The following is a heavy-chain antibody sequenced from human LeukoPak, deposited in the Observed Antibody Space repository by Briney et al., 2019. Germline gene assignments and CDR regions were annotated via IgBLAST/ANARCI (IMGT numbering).Heavy chain of an antibody. CDR3: ARSLVVGGTRPNDY. Sequence: GGSLRLSCAASGFTLSAYWVHWVRQARGKGRVWLSRINTGGNDITYADSVKGRFTISRDNAKNTLYLQMNSLTVEDTAVYFCARSLVVGGTRPNDYWGQGTLVTVSS. J-gene: IGHJ4*02. CDR2: INTGGNDI. V-gene: IGHV3-74*01. D-gene: IGHD2-15*01. CDR1: GFTLSAYW.